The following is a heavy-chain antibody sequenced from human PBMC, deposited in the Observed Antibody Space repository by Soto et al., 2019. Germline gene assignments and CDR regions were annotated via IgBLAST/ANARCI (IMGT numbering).Heavy chain of an antibody. Sequence: SETLSLTCNVSGRAISSSDHYWGWIRRPPGKGLEWIGTIDYTGDTKYNPSLEGRVTISADTSKNQFSLRLISVTAADTAVYYCARRTPLYASESSRFDPWGHGALVTVSS. CDR1: GRAISSSDHY. CDR3: ARRTPLYASESSRFDP. V-gene: IGHV4-39*01. D-gene: IGHD3-10*01. CDR2: IDYTGDT. J-gene: IGHJ5*02.